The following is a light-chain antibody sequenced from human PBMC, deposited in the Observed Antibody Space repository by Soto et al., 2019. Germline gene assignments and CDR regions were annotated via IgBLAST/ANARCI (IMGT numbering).Light chain of an antibody. J-gene: IGKJ2*01. CDR2: GAS. Sequence: EIVLTQSPGTLSLSPGERVTLSCRASQSVSNNYLAWYQHKRGQAPRLLIYGASSRAAGIPDRFSGGGSGTDFTITITRLGPADFAVYYCQQDGGSPYTFGQGTKLEI. CDR1: QSVSNNY. CDR3: QQDGGSPYT. V-gene: IGKV3-20*01.